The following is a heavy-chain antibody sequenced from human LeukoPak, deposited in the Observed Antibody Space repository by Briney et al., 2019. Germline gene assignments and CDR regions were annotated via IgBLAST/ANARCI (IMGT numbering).Heavy chain of an antibody. CDR1: GFTFSSYA. CDR2: ISYDGSNK. J-gene: IGHJ6*02. Sequence: PGRSLRLSCAASGFTFSSYAMHWVRQAPGKGLEWVAVISYDGSNKYYADSVKGRFTISRDNSKNTLYLQMNSLRAEDTAVYYCARDTDGSYYGMDVWGQGTTVTVPS. D-gene: IGHD2-15*01. V-gene: IGHV3-30*04. CDR3: ARDTDGSYYGMDV.